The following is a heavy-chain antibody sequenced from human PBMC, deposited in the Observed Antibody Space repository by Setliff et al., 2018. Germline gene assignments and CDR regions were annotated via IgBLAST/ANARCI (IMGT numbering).Heavy chain of an antibody. V-gene: IGHV3-48*01. D-gene: IGHD2-21*01. CDR1: GFTFSSYS. CDR3: ARLYATSWYSSWFDP. Sequence: GGSLRLSCAASGFTFSSYSMNWVRQAPGKGLEWVSYISSSSSTIYYADSVKGRFTISRDNAKNSLYLQMSSLGAEDTAVYYCARLYATSWYSSWFDPWGQGTLVTVSS. J-gene: IGHJ5*02. CDR2: ISSSSSTI.